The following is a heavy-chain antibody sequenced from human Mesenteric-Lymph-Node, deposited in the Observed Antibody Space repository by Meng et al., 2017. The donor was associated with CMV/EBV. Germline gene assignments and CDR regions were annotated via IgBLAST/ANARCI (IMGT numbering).Heavy chain of an antibody. CDR2: VLVDRVTT. V-gene: IGHV3-23*01. J-gene: IGHJ4*02. CDR3: AKSAKPQWLREYYFDY. D-gene: IGHD5-12*01. CDR1: LPCYA. Sequence: LPCYALDWVRQAPGKGLEWVSAVLVDRVTTYYADSVKGRFTISRDNSKNTLYLQMNSLRAEDTAVYYCAKSAKPQWLREYYFDYWGQGTLVTVSS.